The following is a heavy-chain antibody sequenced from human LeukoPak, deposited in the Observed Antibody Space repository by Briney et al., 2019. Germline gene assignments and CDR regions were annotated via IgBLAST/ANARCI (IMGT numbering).Heavy chain of an antibody. CDR2: INEDGTEK. J-gene: IGHJ4*02. CDR1: GFTFTTSW. Sequence: GGSLRLSCAAFGFTFTTSWMTWVRQAPGKGFEWVSNINEDGTEKYYVDSVKGRCTISRDNAKNSLYLQMNSLRAEDTAVYYCARFRYCSGGSCYYYFDYWGQGTLVTVSS. D-gene: IGHD2-15*01. V-gene: IGHV3-7*01. CDR3: ARFRYCSGGSCYYYFDY.